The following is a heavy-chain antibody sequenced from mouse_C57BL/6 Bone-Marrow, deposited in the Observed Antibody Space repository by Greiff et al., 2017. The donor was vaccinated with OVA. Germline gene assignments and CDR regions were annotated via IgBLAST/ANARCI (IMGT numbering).Heavy chain of an antibody. CDR1: GYTFTSYW. CDR3: ARDTTGVGRGVDD. CDR2: IDPSDSET. D-gene: IGHD1-1*01. Sequence: QVQLQQPGAELVRPGSSVKLSCKASGYTFTSYWMHWVKQRPIQGLEWIGNIDPSDSETHYNQKFKDKATLTVDKSSSTAYMQLSSLTSEDSAVYYGARDTTGVGRGVDDWGQGTSVTVSS. V-gene: IGHV1-52*01. J-gene: IGHJ4*01.